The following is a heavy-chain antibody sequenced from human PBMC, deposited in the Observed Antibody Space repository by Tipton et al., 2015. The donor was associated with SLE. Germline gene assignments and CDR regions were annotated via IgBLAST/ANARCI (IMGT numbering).Heavy chain of an antibody. Sequence: TLSLTCAVYGGSFSGYYWSWCRQPPGKGLEWIGYIYYSGSTNYNPSLKSRVTISVDTSKNQFSLKLSSVTAADTAVYYCASIAAAGSDFDYWGQGTLVTVSS. CDR3: ASIAAAGSDFDY. J-gene: IGHJ4*02. CDR2: IYYSGST. V-gene: IGHV4-59*01. CDR1: GGSFSGYY. D-gene: IGHD6-13*01.